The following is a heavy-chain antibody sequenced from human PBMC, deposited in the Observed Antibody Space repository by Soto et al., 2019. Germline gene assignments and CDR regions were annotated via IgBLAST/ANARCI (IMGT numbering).Heavy chain of an antibody. D-gene: IGHD4-17*01. J-gene: IGHJ1*01. CDR1: GFSLSTSGVG. CDR2: IYWDEDT. Sequence: QITLKESGPTVVKPTQTLTLTCTLSGFSLSTSGVGVGWIRQPPGQALEWLALIYWDEDTRYSPTLKTRLTIPKDNTRNQVVLTMTNMDPVYTATYYCALCTIESGAVNTSAEYCQHWGQGTLVTVSS. V-gene: IGHV2-5*02. CDR3: ALCTIESGAVNTSAEYCQH.